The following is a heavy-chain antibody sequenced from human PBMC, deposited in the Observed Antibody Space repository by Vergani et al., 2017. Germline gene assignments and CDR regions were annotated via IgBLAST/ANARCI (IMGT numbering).Heavy chain of an antibody. Sequence: QVQLVQSGAEVKKPGASVKVSCKASGYTFTGYYMHWVRQAPGQGLEWMGWINPNSGGTNYAQKFQGRVTMTRDTSISTAYMELSRLRSDDTAVYYCARDPLAGYRLPNDYYYYGMDVWGQGTTVTVSS. D-gene: IGHD2-2*01. CDR1: GYTFTGYY. CDR3: ARDPLAGYRLPNDYYYYGMDV. J-gene: IGHJ6*02. V-gene: IGHV1-2*02. CDR2: INPNSGGT.